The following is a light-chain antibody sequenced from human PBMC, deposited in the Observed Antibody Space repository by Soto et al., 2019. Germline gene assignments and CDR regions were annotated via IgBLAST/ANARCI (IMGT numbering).Light chain of an antibody. Sequence: ELVLTQSPRTLPLSPGESATLSCRASQSVRSTYLAWYQQKPGQAPRLLIYGASSRATGIPDRFSGSGSGTDFTLTSSRLEPEDFAVYFCQQYGNSPRTFGQGTRLEIK. CDR1: QSVRSTY. V-gene: IGKV3-20*01. J-gene: IGKJ5*01. CDR3: QQYGNSPRT. CDR2: GAS.